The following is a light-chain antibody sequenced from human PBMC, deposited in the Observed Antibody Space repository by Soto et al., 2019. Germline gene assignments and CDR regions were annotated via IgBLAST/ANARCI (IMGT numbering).Light chain of an antibody. CDR3: SSYTSSTTYF. CDR1: SSDVGGYNY. Sequence: QSVLTQPASVSGSPGQSITISCTGTSSDVGGYNYVSWYQQYPGKAPKLIVYEVNNRPSGVSGRFSGSKSGNTASLTISGLLAYDEADYYCSSYTSSTTYFFGTVTKVTVL. CDR2: EVN. V-gene: IGLV2-14*01. J-gene: IGLJ1*01.